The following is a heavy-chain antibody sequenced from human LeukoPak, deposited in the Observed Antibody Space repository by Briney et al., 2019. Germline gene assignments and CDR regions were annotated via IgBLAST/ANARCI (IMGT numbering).Heavy chain of an antibody. D-gene: IGHD3-22*01. CDR1: GYTFPTYL. Sequence: ASVKVSCKASGYTFPTYLISWVRQAPGQGLEWMGRISAQSGNTNYAQNVQGRASLATDAATGTAYMELRSLRFDDTAIYYCARSDYYDSSGYDSWGQGTLVTVSS. V-gene: IGHV1-18*01. J-gene: IGHJ5*01. CDR2: ISAQSGNT. CDR3: ARSDYYDSSGYDS.